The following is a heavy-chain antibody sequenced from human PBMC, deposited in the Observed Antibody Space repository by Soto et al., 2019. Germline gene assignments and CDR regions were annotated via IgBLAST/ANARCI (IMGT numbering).Heavy chain of an antibody. V-gene: IGHV3-11*06. CDR3: ARAIIPLTTIFYGMDV. CDR1: GFTFSDYY. Sequence: QVQLVESGGGLVKPGGSLRLSCTASGFTFSDYYMTWIRQAPGKGLEWFSYISSSSSYTNYADSVKGRFIISRDNAKNSLYLQMNSLRAEDTAVYYCARAIIPLTTIFYGMDVWGQGTTVTVSS. D-gene: IGHD4-4*01. CDR2: ISSSSSYT. J-gene: IGHJ6*02.